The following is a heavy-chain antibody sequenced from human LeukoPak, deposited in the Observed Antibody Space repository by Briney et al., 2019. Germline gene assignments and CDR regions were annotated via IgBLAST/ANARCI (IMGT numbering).Heavy chain of an antibody. CDR2: INYSGST. CDR1: VGSFSGYY. Sequence: PSETLSLPCAVYVGSFSGYYWRWIRQPRGKGLVWIGEINYSGSTNYNPSLTSRVHISVDTFKHQISLELGSVNAAGPGVYLCARVPLRHDSSGYVPVNHYYGMDVWGQGTTVTASS. V-gene: IGHV4-34*01. D-gene: IGHD3-22*01. J-gene: IGHJ6*02. CDR3: ARVPLRHDSSGYVPVNHYYGMDV.